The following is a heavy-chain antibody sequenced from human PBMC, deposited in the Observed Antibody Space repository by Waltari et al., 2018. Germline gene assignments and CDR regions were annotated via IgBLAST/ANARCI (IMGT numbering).Heavy chain of an antibody. CDR1: GGSISSSSYY. J-gene: IGHJ6*02. Sequence: QLQLQESGPGLVKPSETLSLTCTVSGGSISSSSYYWGWIRQPPGKGLEWIGSIYYSGSTYDNPSLKSRVTISVDTSKNQFSLKLSSVTAADTAVYYWASPVGATPTYYYYGMDVWGQGTTVTVSS. D-gene: IGHD1-26*01. CDR3: ASPVGATPTYYYYGMDV. V-gene: IGHV4-39*07. CDR2: IYYSGST.